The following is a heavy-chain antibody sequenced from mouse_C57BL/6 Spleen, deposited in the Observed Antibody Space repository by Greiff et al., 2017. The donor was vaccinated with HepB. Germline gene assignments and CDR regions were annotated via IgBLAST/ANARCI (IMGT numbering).Heavy chain of an antibody. Sequence: QVQLQQPGAELVKPGASVKMSCKASGYTFTSYWITWVKQRPGQGLEWIGDIYPGSGSTNYNEKFKGKATLPVDTSSSTAYMQLSSLTSEDSAVYYCARRNSSGYAMDYWGQGTSVTVSS. CDR2: IYPGSGST. D-gene: IGHD3-2*02. CDR3: ARRNSSGYAMDY. J-gene: IGHJ4*01. V-gene: IGHV1-55*01. CDR1: GYTFTSYW.